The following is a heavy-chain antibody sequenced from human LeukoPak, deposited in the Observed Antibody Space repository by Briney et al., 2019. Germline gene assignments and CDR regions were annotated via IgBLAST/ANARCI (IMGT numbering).Heavy chain of an antibody. CDR1: GGSISSGDYY. V-gene: IGHV4-30-4*08. CDR3: ARDFRDGGYMDV. Sequence: SVTLSLTCTVSGGSISSGDYYWSWIRQPPGKGLEWIGYIYYSGSTYYNPSLKSRVTISIDTSKNQFSLKLSAVTAAGTAVYYCARDFRDGGYMDVWGKGTTVTVSS. CDR2: IYYSGST. D-gene: IGHD4-23*01. J-gene: IGHJ6*03.